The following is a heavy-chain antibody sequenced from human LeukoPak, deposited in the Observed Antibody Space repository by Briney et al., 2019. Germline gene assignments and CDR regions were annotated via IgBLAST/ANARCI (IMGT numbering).Heavy chain of an antibody. CDR3: ARHATQWLRSPFDY. J-gene: IGHJ4*02. D-gene: IGHD5-12*01. V-gene: IGHV4-39*01. CDR2: FYYSGST. CDR1: GGSISSSSYY. Sequence: SKTLSLTCTVSGGSISSSSYYWGWIRQPPGKGLEWIGSFYYSGSTYNNPSLMSRVTISVDTSKNQFSLKLTSVTAADTAVYYCARHATQWLRSPFDYWGQGTLVTVSS.